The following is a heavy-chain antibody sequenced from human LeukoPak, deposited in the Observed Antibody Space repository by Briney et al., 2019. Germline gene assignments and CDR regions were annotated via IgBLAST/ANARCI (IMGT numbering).Heavy chain of an antibody. J-gene: IGHJ4*02. CDR1: GGTFSSYA. Sequence: SVKVSCKASGGTFSSYAISWVRQAPGQGLEWMGGIIPIFGTANYAQKFQGRVTITADESTSTAYMELSSLRSEGTAVYYCASYQQWLVKGTFDYWGQGTLVTVSS. D-gene: IGHD6-19*01. CDR2: IIPIFGTA. V-gene: IGHV1-69*01. CDR3: ASYQQWLVKGTFDY.